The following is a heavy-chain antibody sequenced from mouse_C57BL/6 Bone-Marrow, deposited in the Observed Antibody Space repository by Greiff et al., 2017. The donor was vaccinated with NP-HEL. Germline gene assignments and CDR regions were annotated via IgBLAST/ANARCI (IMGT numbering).Heavy chain of an antibody. CDR2: ISSGSSTI. D-gene: IGHD1-1*01. V-gene: IGHV5-17*01. CDR1: GFTFSDYG. CDR3: ASTEPAWFAY. Sequence: EVKLMESGGGLVKPGGSLKLSCAASGFTFSDYGMHWVRQAPEKGLEWVAYISSGSSTIYYADTVKGRFTISRDNAKNTLFLQMTSRRSEDTAMYYCASTEPAWFAYWGQGTLVTVSA. J-gene: IGHJ3*01.